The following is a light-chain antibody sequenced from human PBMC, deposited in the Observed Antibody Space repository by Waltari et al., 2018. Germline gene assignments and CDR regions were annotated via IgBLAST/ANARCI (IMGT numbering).Light chain of an antibody. Sequence: ATLSCKASQSFSMSLAWYQQKPGQAPKLLIYCASTSATGIPDRCSGSGSGTDFSLTISSLVPEDFAIYFCQHYVRLPATFGQGTKVEIK. V-gene: IGKV3-20*01. CDR2: CAS. CDR1: QSFSMS. CDR3: QHYVRLPAT. J-gene: IGKJ1*01.